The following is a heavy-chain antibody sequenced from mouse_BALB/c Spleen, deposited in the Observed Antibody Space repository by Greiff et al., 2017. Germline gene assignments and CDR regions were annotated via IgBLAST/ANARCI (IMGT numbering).Heavy chain of an antibody. CDR1: GYTFTSYW. V-gene: IGHV1S81*02. D-gene: IGHD1-1*01. CDR2: INPSNGRT. J-gene: IGHJ4*01. CDR3: AGVYYYGSSFYAMDY. Sequence: QVQLQQSGAELVKPGASVKLSCKASGYTFTSYWMHWVKQRPGQGLEWIGEINPSNGRTNYNEKFKSKATLTVDKSSSTAYMQLSSLTSEDSAVYYCAGVYYYGSSFYAMDYWGQGTSVTVSS.